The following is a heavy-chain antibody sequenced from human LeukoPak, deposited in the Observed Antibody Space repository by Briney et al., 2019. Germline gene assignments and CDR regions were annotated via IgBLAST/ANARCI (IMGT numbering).Heavy chain of an antibody. CDR1: GLTFSSYG. J-gene: IGHJ4*02. V-gene: IGHV3-30*02. CDR3: ARDFYLGRIAVAGIFDY. CDR2: IRYDGSNK. Sequence: GGSLRLSCAASGLTFSSYGMHWVRQAPGKGLEWVAFIRYDGSNKYYADSVKGRFTISRDNAKNSLYLQMKSLRAEDTALYYCARDFYLGRIAVAGIFDYWGQGTPVTVSS. D-gene: IGHD6-19*01.